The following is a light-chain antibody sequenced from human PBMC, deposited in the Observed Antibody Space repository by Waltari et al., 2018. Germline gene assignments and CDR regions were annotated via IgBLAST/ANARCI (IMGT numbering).Light chain of an antibody. CDR3: QRSYTTPFMYN. V-gene: IGKV1-39*01. CDR2: AAS. CDR1: QTIRSY. Sequence: DIQITQSPSSLSASVGVRVPIRCRASQTIRSYLNWYQHKPGKAPNLLIYAASSLQSGVPSRFSGSGSGTDFTLTISSVQPEDSGTYYCQRSYTTPFMYNFGQGTKLEIK. J-gene: IGKJ2*01.